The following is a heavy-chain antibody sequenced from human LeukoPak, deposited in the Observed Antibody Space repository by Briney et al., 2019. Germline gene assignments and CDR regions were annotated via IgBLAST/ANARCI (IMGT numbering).Heavy chain of an antibody. V-gene: IGHV1-2*02. D-gene: IGHD5-12*01. CDR1: GYTFTGYY. Sequence: ASVKVSCKASGYTFTGYYMHWVRQAPGQGLERMGWINPNSGGTNYAQKFQGRVTMTRDTSISTAYMELSRLRSDDTAVYYCARGCPVATIAVCWFDPWGQGTLVTVSS. CDR3: ARGCPVATIAVCWFDP. J-gene: IGHJ5*02. CDR2: INPNSGGT.